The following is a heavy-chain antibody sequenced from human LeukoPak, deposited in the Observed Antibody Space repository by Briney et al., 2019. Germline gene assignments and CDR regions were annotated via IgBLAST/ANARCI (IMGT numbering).Heavy chain of an antibody. CDR3: AKSGLSRFDY. CDR1: GFTFSSYA. Sequence: GGSLRLSYAASGFTFSSYAMSWVRQAPGKGLEWVSTISGSGGSGSTYYADSVKGRFTISRDNSKNTLYLQMNSLRVEDTAVYYCAKSGLSRFDYWGQGTLVTVSS. CDR2: ISGSGGSGST. J-gene: IGHJ4*02. V-gene: IGHV3-23*01. D-gene: IGHD2-15*01.